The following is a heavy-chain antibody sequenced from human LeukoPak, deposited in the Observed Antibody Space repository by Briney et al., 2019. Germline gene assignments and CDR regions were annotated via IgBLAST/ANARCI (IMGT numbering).Heavy chain of an antibody. V-gene: IGHV1-18*01. D-gene: IGHD6-6*01. J-gene: IGHJ4*02. Sequence: ASVKVSCKASGYTFTSYGISWVRQAPGQGLEWMGWISAYNGNTSYAQKLQGRVTMTTDTSTSTAYMELRSLRSDDTAVYYCARDWKSMAALPWYFDYWGQGTLVTVSS. CDR2: ISAYNGNT. CDR1: GYTFTSYG. CDR3: ARDWKSMAALPWYFDY.